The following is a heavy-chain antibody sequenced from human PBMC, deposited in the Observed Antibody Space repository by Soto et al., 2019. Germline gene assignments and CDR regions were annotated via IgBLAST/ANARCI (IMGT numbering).Heavy chain of an antibody. V-gene: IGHV3-23*01. Sequence: GRSLRLSWAAAGGTFSSYAMSWVLKTPGKGLEWVSGVLGGGGSTFYADSVKGRFTISRDNSKNTLYVQMNSLRVEDTAIYYCARKGPPRDAFDIWGQGTMVTVSS. J-gene: IGHJ3*02. CDR3: ARKGPPRDAFDI. CDR2: VLGGGGST. CDR1: GGTFSSYA.